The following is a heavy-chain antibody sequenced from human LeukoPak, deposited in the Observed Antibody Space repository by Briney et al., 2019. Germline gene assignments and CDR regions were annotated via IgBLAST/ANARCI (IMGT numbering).Heavy chain of an antibody. CDR1: GYSFINYW. CDR2: IYPGDSDT. D-gene: IGHD6-19*01. CDR3: ATSYTGAWKY. V-gene: IGHV5-51*01. Sequence: LGESLKISCKGSGYSFINYWIGWVRQKPGKGLEWMGIIYPGDSDTRYSPSFQGQVTISADKSISTAYLQWSSLKASDTAMYYCATSYTGAWKYWGQGTLVTVSS. J-gene: IGHJ4*02.